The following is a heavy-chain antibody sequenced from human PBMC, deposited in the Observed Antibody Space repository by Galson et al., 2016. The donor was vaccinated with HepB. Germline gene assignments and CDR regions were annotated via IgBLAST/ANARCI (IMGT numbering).Heavy chain of an antibody. D-gene: IGHD3-10*01. CDR2: VSAYNGNT. J-gene: IGHJ3*01. Sequence: SVKVSCKASGYTFTSYGISWVRQAPGQGLEWMGWVSAYNGNTDYEQKFQDRVTMTTETSTTTASMVLRSLRSDDTAVYYCARDPRSGGGFDLWGQGTMVSVSS. CDR1: GYTFTSYG. CDR3: ARDPRSGGGFDL. V-gene: IGHV1-18*01.